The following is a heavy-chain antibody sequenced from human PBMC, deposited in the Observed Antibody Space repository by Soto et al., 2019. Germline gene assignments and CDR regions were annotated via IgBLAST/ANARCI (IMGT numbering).Heavy chain of an antibody. J-gene: IGHJ4*02. CDR2: ISAYNGNT. V-gene: IGHV1-18*01. Sequence: QVKLVQSGTEVKKPGASMKVSCKASGYSFGTSGISWVRQAPGQGLEWMGWISAYNGNTNYEHKLQYRVTMTTDTSTNTAYLELRSLRSDDTAVYYCARAGQYYDSSGYANWGQGTLVTVSS. D-gene: IGHD3-22*01. CDR3: ARAGQYYDSSGYAN. CDR1: GYSFGTSG.